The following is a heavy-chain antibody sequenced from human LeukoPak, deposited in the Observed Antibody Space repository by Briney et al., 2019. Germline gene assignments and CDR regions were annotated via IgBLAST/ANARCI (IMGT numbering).Heavy chain of an antibody. Sequence: GASVKVSCKASGCTFSSYAISWVRQAPGQGLEWMGWIIPIYGTANYAQKLQARVTITTDESTSTAYVEPGGLRSEYTAVYYCASASRVTPFASGDWGHGTLVT. V-gene: IGHV1-69*05. CDR2: IIPIYGTA. CDR3: ASASRVTPFASGD. J-gene: IGHJ4*03. CDR1: GCTFSSYA. D-gene: IGHD3-10*02.